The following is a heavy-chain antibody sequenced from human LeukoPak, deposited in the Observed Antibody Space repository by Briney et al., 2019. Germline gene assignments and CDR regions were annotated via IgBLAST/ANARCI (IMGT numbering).Heavy chain of an antibody. V-gene: IGHV3-11*04. J-gene: IGHJ4*02. CDR2: ISSSGSTI. Sequence: AGSLRLSSAASGFTFSDYYMSWIRQAPGKGLEWVSYISSSGSTIYYADSVRGRFIISRDNAKNSFFLQMSNLRPEDTAVYYCARDPTHYLRYGYFDYWGQGILVTVSS. CDR3: ARDPTHYLRYGYFDY. D-gene: IGHD3-9*01. CDR1: GFTFSDYY.